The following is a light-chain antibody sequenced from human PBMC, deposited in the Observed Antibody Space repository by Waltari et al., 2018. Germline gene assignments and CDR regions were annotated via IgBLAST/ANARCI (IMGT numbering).Light chain of an antibody. V-gene: IGKV1-12*01. Sequence: DIQMTQSPSSVSASVGDRVTITCRASQGIKNWLAWYQQKPGRAPKLLIYSASTLQSGVPSRFSGSGSGTEFTLTISSLQSEDFAVYYCQQAYSFPFTFGPGTKVDI. CDR2: SAS. CDR3: QQAYSFPFT. CDR1: QGIKNW. J-gene: IGKJ3*01.